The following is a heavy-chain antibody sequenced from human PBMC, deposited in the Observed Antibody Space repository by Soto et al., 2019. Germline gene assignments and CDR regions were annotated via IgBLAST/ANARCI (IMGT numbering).Heavy chain of an antibody. D-gene: IGHD3-16*01. CDR3: AREVGRGSGSYYLDY. CDR2: INGDGTDT. V-gene: IGHV3-74*03. J-gene: IGHJ4*02. CDR1: GFTFSMYW. Sequence: GSLRLSCAASGFTFSMYWMHWVRQAPGKGLLWVSRINGDGTDTTYADSVKGRFTISRDNAKNTVYLQMNGLRAEDTAVYYCAREVGRGSGSYYLDYWGQETLVTVSS.